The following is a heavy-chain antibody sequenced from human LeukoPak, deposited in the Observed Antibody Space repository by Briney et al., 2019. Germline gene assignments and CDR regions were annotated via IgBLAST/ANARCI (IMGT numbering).Heavy chain of an antibody. Sequence: SVKVSCKASGGTFSSYAISWVRQAPGQGLEWMGGIISIFGTANYAQKFQGRVPITTNESPSTAYMEQSSLRSEDTAVYYCARSVLPGAFLVFDYWGQGTLVTVSS. D-gene: IGHD3-3*02. V-gene: IGHV1-69*05. CDR3: ARSVLPGAFLVFDY. CDR1: GGTFSSYA. J-gene: IGHJ4*02. CDR2: IISIFGTA.